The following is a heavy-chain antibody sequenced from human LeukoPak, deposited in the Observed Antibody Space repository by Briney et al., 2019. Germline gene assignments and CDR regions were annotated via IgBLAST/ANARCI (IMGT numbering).Heavy chain of an antibody. CDR1: GGSISSYY. CDR2: IYTSGST. Sequence: PSETLSLTCTVSGGSISSYYWSWIRQPAGKGLEWIGRIYTSGSTNYNPSLKSRVTMSVDTSKNQFSLKLSSVTAADTAVYYCARCEVGVRGVISRFDPWGQGTLVTVSS. J-gene: IGHJ5*02. CDR3: ARCEVGVRGVISRFDP. V-gene: IGHV4-4*07. D-gene: IGHD3-10*01.